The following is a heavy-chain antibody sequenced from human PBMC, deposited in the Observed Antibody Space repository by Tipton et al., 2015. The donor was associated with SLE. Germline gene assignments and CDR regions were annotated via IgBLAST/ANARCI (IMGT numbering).Heavy chain of an antibody. D-gene: IGHD6-13*01. CDR3: ARDGVTAPETKILDY. CDR1: GGSISFDY. Sequence: TLSLTCTVSGGSISFDYWSWIRQPAGKGLEWIGRIYGSGSTNYNASLKSRTTISLDSSKNQFSLKLTSVTAADTAVYYCARDGVTAPETKILDYWGPGMLVTVSS. V-gene: IGHV4-4*07. J-gene: IGHJ4*02. CDR2: IYGSGST.